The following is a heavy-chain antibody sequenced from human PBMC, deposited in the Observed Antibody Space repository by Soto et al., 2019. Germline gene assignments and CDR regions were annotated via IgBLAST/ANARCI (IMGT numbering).Heavy chain of an antibody. V-gene: IGHV4-61*01. CDR1: GGSVSSGSYY. J-gene: IGHJ6*02. CDR3: ARVLDYYYYGMDV. CDR2: IYYSGST. Sequence: PSETLSLTCTVSGGSVSSGSYYWSWIRQPPGKGLEWIGYIYYSGSTNYNPSLKSRVTISVDTSKNQFSLKLSSVTAADTAVYYCARVLDYYYYGMDVWGQGTTVTVSS.